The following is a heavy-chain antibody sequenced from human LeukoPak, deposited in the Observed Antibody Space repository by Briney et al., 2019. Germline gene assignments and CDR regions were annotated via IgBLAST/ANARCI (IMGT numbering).Heavy chain of an antibody. CDR1: GFTFSNYW. J-gene: IGHJ4*01. CDR3: ARDAQRGFDYSNSLEY. D-gene: IGHD4-11*01. Sequence: GGSLRLSCAASGFTFSNYWMAWVRQAPGKGLEWVAVIWSDGSNRFYAGSVKGRFTISRDNSQNTVFLQMNSLRVEDTAMYYCARDAQRGFDYSNSLEYWGHGTLVTVSS. V-gene: IGHV3-33*08. CDR2: IWSDGSNR.